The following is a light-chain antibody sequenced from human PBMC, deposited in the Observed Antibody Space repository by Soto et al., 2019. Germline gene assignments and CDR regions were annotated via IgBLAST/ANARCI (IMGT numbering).Light chain of an antibody. CDR3: QQSHSIPYT. CDR2: AAS. V-gene: IGKV1-39*01. J-gene: IGKJ2*01. CDR1: QTISSY. Sequence: DIQMTQPTSSLSASVGDRVTITCRASQTISSYLNWYQQKPGKAPKLLIYAASSLQSGVPSRFSGSGSGTDFTLTISSLQPEDFATYYCQQSHSIPYTFGQGTKLEIK.